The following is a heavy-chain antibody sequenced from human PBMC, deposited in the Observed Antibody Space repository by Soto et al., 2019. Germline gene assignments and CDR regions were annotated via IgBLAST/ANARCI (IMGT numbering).Heavy chain of an antibody. CDR3: AREGVAAPYYYYGMDV. CDR2: ISYTGST. D-gene: IGHD2-15*01. V-gene: IGHV4-59*01. J-gene: IGHJ6*02. Sequence: SEILSLTCTVSGDSIRSYYWSWIRQPPGKGLEWIGYISYTGSTHYNPSLKSRVTISADTSKNQFSLKLSSVTTADTALYYCAREGVAAPYYYYGMDVWGQGSTVTVSS. CDR1: GDSIRSYY.